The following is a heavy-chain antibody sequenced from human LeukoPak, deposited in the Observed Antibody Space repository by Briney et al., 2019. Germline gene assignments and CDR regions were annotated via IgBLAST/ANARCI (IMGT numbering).Heavy chain of an antibody. CDR3: ARDIGARRLDF. V-gene: IGHV3-33*01. CDR2: IWYDGSNQ. CDR1: GFTFRNHG. Sequence: PGGSLRLSCAASGFTFRNHGMHWVRQAPGKGLEWVAVIWYDGSNQYYSDSVKGRFTISRDNSKNTPDLQMNSLRAEDTAVYYCARDIGARRLDFWGQGTLVTVSS. J-gene: IGHJ4*02. D-gene: IGHD6-6*01.